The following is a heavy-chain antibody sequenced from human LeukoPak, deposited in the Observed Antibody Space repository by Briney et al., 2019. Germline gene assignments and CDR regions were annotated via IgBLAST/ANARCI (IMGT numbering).Heavy chain of an antibody. Sequence: ASVKVSCKLSGDTLTELTMHWVRQTPGKGLEWMGGFDPEDAETIYAEKFQGGVTMTEDTSTDTAYMELRSLRSEDTAVYYCVTGPTTEITIPTQNFFDFWGQGTLVTVSS. D-gene: IGHD1-20*01. CDR1: GDTLTELT. CDR3: VTGPTTEITIPTQNFFDF. CDR2: FDPEDAET. V-gene: IGHV1-24*01. J-gene: IGHJ4*02.